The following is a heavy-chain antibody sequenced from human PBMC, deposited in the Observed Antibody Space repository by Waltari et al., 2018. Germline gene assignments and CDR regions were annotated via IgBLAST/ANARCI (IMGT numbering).Heavy chain of an antibody. Sequence: QVQLQESGPGLVKPSETLSLTCAVSGYSISSGYYWGWIRQPPGKGLEWIVWIYNSGTTYYNPSLKRRVTISVDTSKTQFSLKLSSVTAADTAVYYCAGSPSTYYYDSSGYLGWFDPWGQGTLVTVSS. CDR1: GYSISSGYY. D-gene: IGHD3-22*01. CDR2: IYNSGTT. V-gene: IGHV4-38-2*01. J-gene: IGHJ5*02. CDR3: AGSPSTYYYDSSGYLGWFDP.